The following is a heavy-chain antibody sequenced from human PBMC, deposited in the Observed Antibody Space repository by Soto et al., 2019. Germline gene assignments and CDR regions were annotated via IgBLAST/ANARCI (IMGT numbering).Heavy chain of an antibody. CDR3: ANNIAAAGTYYYYGMDV. CDR1: GFTFSSYA. J-gene: IGHJ6*02. V-gene: IGHV3-23*01. D-gene: IGHD6-13*01. CDR2: ISGSGGST. Sequence: GGSLRLSCAASGFTFSSYARSWVRQAPGKGLEWVSAISGSGGSTYYADSVKGRFTISRDNSKNTLYLQMNSLRAEDTAVYYCANNIAAAGTYYYYGMDVWGQGTTVTVSS.